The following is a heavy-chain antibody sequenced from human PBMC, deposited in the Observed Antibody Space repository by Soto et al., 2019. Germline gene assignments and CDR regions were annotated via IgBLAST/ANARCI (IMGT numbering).Heavy chain of an antibody. CDR2: IGTAGDT. CDR1: GFTFSSYD. D-gene: IGHD3-22*01. J-gene: IGHJ2*01. Sequence: PGGSLRLSCSASGFTFSSYDMHWVRQGPGKGLEWVSAIGTAGDTNYAGSVKGRFTISRENAKNSLYLQMNSLRAGDTAVYYCARDRYSYDSRAYQGVDWYFDLWGRGTLVTVSS. V-gene: IGHV3-13*04. CDR3: ARDRYSYDSRAYQGVDWYFDL.